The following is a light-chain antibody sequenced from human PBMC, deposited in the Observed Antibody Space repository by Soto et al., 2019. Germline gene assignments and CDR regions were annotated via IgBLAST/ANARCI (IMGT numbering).Light chain of an antibody. V-gene: IGLV2-14*01. CDR1: SSDVGGYNY. CDR2: EVS. Sequence: QSALTQAACVSGSPGQSITISCTGTSSDVGGYNYVSWYQQHPGKAPKLMLYEVSNRPSGVSNRFSGSKSGNTASLTISGLQAEDEADYYCSSYTPSSTLHVFGTATKVTVL. CDR3: SSYTPSSTLHV. J-gene: IGLJ1*01.